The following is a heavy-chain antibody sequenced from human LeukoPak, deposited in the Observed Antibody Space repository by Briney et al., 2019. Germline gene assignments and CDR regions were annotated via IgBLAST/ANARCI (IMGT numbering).Heavy chain of an antibody. CDR3: ARRAYYDSSGYSPTSGCFDL. CDR1: GGSIFSYY. J-gene: IGHJ2*01. V-gene: IGHV4-4*08. CDR2: IYSNGIT. Sequence: ASETLSLTCTVSGGSIFSYYWNWIRQPPGKGLEWIGYIYSNGITNYSPSLRSRGSISIATSKNQFSLRLTSVTAADTAIHYCARRAYYDSSGYSPTSGCFDLWGRGTLVTVSS. D-gene: IGHD3-22*01.